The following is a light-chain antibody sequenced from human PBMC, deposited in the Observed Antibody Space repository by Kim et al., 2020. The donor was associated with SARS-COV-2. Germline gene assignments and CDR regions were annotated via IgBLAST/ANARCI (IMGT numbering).Light chain of an antibody. CDR2: DQN. Sequence: SSELTQDPAVSVALGQTVRITCQGDSLRSYYSSWYQQKPGQAPVLVIYDQNFRPSGFPERFFGSNSGDIASLTITGAQAADEADYYCNCLDNSGHRVVFG. V-gene: IGLV3-19*01. CDR3: NCLDNSGHRVV. CDR1: SLRSYY. J-gene: IGLJ3*02.